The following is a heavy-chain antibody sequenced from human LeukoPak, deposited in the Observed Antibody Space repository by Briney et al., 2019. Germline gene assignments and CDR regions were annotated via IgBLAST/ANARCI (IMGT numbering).Heavy chain of an antibody. D-gene: IGHD3-10*01. J-gene: IGHJ4*02. Sequence: SETLSLTCAVYGGSFSGYYWSWIRQPPGKGLEWMGEINHSGSPNYNPSLKSRVPISVDTSKNQFSLKLSSVTAADTAVYYCARRGSGSYYNVLPFDYWGQGTLVTVSS. CDR3: ARRGSGSYYNVLPFDY. CDR2: INHSGSP. V-gene: IGHV4-34*01. CDR1: GGSFSGYY.